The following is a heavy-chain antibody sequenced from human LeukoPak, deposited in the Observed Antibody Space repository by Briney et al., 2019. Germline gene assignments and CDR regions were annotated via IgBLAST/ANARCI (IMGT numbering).Heavy chain of an antibody. CDR2: ISSTSSTV. CDR1: GFTFNVHS. J-gene: IGHJ4*02. Sequence: GGSLRLPCAASGFTFNVHSMNWVRQAPGKGLEWVSYISSTSSTVYYADSVKGRFTISRDNAKNSLFLQMNSLRDEDTAVYYCARDQGATNCWGQGTLVTVSS. CDR3: ARDQGATNC. V-gene: IGHV3-48*02. D-gene: IGHD1-26*01.